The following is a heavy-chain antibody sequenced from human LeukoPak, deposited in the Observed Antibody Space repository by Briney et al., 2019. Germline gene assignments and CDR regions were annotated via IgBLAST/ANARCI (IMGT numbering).Heavy chain of an antibody. Sequence: PGGSLRLSCPVSGFTFSSYAMSWVRQAPGRGLEWVSVISTRGESAYYAHSVKGGFTLSRDNSKNTLYLQMNSLRAEDTAVYYCAKDRGSGYHYFDYWGQGTLVTVSS. V-gene: IGHV3-23*01. CDR1: GFTFSSYA. D-gene: IGHD3-22*01. J-gene: IGHJ4*02. CDR2: ISTRGESA. CDR3: AKDRGSGYHYFDY.